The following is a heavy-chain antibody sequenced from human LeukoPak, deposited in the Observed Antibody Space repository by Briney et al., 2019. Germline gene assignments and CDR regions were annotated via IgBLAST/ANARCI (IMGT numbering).Heavy chain of an antibody. D-gene: IGHD1-26*01. CDR2: IWYDGNSK. CDR3: ARRWESLSYFDY. V-gene: IGHV3-33*01. Sequence: GGSLRLSCAASGFAFSNYGMHWVRQAPGKGLEWVAIIWYDGNSKEYVDSVRGRFTISRDNSKNTAYLQMNSLRAEDTAVYYCARRWESLSYFDYWGQGVLVTVSS. J-gene: IGHJ4*02. CDR1: GFAFSNYG.